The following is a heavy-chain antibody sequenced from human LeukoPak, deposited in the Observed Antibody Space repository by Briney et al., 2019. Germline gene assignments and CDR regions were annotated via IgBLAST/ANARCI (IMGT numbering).Heavy chain of an antibody. J-gene: IGHJ3*02. CDR2: MNPNSGNT. V-gene: IGHV1-8*01. CDR3: ARRYYDILTGYSAAFDI. CDR1: GYTFTSYD. D-gene: IGHD3-9*01. Sequence: GASVKVSCKASGYTFTSYDINWVRQATGQGLEWMGWMNPNSGNTGYAQKFQGRVTMTRNTSISTAYMELSSLRSGDTAVYYCARRYYDILTGYSAAFDIWGQGTMVTVSS.